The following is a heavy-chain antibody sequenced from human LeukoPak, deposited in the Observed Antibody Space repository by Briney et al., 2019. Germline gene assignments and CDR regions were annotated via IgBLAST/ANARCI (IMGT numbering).Heavy chain of an antibody. Sequence: GGSLRLSCAASGFTFSSYSMNWVRQARGKGLEWVSSISSSSSYIYYADSVKGRFTISRDNAMNSLYLQMNSLRAEDTAVYYCASDVVVVVAATMGGDSPGYWGQGTLVTVSS. CDR3: ASDVVVVVAATMGGDSPGY. CDR1: GFTFSSYS. D-gene: IGHD2-15*01. CDR2: ISSSSSYI. J-gene: IGHJ4*02. V-gene: IGHV3-21*01.